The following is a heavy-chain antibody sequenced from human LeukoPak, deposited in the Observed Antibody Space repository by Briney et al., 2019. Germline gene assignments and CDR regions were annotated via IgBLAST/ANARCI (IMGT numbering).Heavy chain of an antibody. D-gene: IGHD3-10*01. CDR1: GFIFNDYA. CDR3: AKWTRTTLFRGDRARFDS. Sequence: GGSLRLSCAASGFIFNDYAMSWVRQVPGKGLECVSVISASGGKTYYADSVKGRFTISRDTSKTMISLQMNSLRVEDSAVYYCAKWTRTTLFRGDRARFDSWGQGTLVTVSS. CDR2: ISASGGKT. J-gene: IGHJ4*02. V-gene: IGHV3-23*01.